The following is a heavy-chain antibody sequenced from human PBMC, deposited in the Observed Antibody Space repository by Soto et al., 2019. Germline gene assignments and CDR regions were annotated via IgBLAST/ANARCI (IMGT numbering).Heavy chain of an antibody. V-gene: IGHV1-46*03. D-gene: IGHD2-2*01. CDR3: AREELRYCSSTSCYPPN. J-gene: IGHJ4*02. Sequence: GASVKVSCKASGYTFTSYYMHWVRQAPGQGLEWMGIINPSGGSTSYAQKFQGRVTMTRDTSTSTVYMELSSLRSEDTAVYYCAREELRYCSSTSCYPPNWGQGTLVTVSS. CDR1: GYTFTSYY. CDR2: INPSGGST.